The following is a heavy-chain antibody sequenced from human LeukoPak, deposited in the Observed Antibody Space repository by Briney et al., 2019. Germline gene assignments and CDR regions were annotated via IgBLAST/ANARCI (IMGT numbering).Heavy chain of an antibody. Sequence: PGGSLRLFCAVSGFTFSRYSMNWARQAPGKGVVGVSYISSSSSTIYYADSVKGRFTISRDNAKNSLYLQVNSLRAEDTAVYYCARDGAGYQLLHDYWGQGTLVTVSS. J-gene: IGHJ4*02. CDR3: ARDGAGYQLLHDY. V-gene: IGHV3-48*01. CDR1: GFTFSRYS. D-gene: IGHD2-2*01. CDR2: ISSSSSTI.